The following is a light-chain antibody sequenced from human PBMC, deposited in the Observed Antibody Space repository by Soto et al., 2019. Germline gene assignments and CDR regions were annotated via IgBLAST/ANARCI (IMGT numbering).Light chain of an antibody. J-gene: IGKJ1*01. Sequence: VIWMTQSPSLLSASTGDRVTISCRTSQGISSYLAWYQQKPGKAPELLIYAASTLQSGVPSRFSGSGSGTDFTLTISCLQSEDFATYYCQQYYSFPRKFGQGTKVDIK. CDR2: AAS. V-gene: IGKV1D-8*01. CDR1: QGISSY. CDR3: QQYYSFPRK.